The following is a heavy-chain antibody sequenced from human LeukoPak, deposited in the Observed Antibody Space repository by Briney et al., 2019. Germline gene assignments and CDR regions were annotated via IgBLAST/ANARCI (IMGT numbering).Heavy chain of an antibody. Sequence: GGSLRLSCAASGFTFSGSAMHWVRQASGKGLEWLGRIRSKAGNYATAYAESVKGRFTVSRDDSKNTAYLQINSLKTEDTAVYYCTRSGSGWYYDYWGQGTLVTVSS. CDR3: TRSGSGWYYDY. CDR1: GFTFSGSA. D-gene: IGHD6-19*01. J-gene: IGHJ4*02. CDR2: IRSKAGNYAT. V-gene: IGHV3-73*01.